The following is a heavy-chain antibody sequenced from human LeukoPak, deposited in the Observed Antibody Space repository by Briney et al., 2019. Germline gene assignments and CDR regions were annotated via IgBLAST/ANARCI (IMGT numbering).Heavy chain of an antibody. V-gene: IGHV1-18*01. CDR3: ASHSSYYYDSSGQPGAFDI. J-gene: IGHJ3*02. CDR2: ISAYNGNT. D-gene: IGHD3-22*01. Sequence: ASVKVSCKASGYTFTSYGISWVRQAPGQGLEWMGWISAYNGNTNYAQKLQGRVTMTTDTSTSTAYMELRSLRSDDTALYYCASHSSYYYDSSGQPGAFDIWGQGTMVTVSS. CDR1: GYTFTSYG.